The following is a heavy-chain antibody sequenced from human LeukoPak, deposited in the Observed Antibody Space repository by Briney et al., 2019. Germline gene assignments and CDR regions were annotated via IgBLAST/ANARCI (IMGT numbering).Heavy chain of an antibody. CDR1: GFTFSSYG. Sequence: GGSLRLSCAASGFTFSSYGMHWVRQAPGKGLEWVAVISNDGIKKYYIDSVKGRFTISRDNSRNTLYLQMNSLRADDTALYYCATELAAGGPQDYWGQGTLVTVSS. CDR3: ATELAAGGPQDY. CDR2: ISNDGIKK. J-gene: IGHJ4*02. D-gene: IGHD6-13*01. V-gene: IGHV3-30*03.